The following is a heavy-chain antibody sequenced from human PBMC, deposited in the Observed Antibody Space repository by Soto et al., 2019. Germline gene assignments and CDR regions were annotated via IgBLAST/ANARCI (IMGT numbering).Heavy chain of an antibody. J-gene: IGHJ4*02. CDR1: GFTFSEYR. V-gene: IGHV3-74*01. Sequence: SLRLSCAASGFTFSEYRMHWVRQAPGKGLVWVSHISTDGSSTYYADSVKGRFTVSRDNAKSTLYLQMDSLRVEDTAIYYCARVGSTTSWYEFPVWGQGTLVTVSS. CDR2: ISTDGSST. D-gene: IGHD2-2*01. CDR3: ARVGSTTSWYEFPV.